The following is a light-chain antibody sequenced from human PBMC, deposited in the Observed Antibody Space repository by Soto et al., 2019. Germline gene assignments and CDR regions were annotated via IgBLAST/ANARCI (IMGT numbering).Light chain of an antibody. Sequence: IRMTQSPSTQSASVGDRVTITCRASQSMGNWLAWYQQKPGRAPKFLMFDASSLESGVPARFSGSGSGTEFTLTISGLQPDDFATYHCQQYKSYPRTFGQGTKVEIK. CDR1: QSMGNW. J-gene: IGKJ1*01. V-gene: IGKV1-5*01. CDR2: DAS. CDR3: QQYKSYPRT.